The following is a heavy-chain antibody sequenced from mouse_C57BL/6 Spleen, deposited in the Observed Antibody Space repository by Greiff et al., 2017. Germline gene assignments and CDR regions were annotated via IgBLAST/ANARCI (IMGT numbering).Heavy chain of an antibody. V-gene: IGHV1-69*01. D-gene: IGHD2-3*01. Sequence: QVQLQQPGAELVMPGASVKLSCKASGYTFTSYWMHWVKQRPGQGLEWIGEIDPSVSYTNYNQKFKGKSTLTVDKSSSTAYMQLSSLTSEDSAVYYCARSYDGYYGAMDYWGQGTSVTVSS. CDR3: ARSYDGYYGAMDY. J-gene: IGHJ4*01. CDR2: IDPSVSYT. CDR1: GYTFTSYW.